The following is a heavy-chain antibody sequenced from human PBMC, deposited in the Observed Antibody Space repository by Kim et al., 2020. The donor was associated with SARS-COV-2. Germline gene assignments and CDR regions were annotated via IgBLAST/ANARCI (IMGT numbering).Heavy chain of an antibody. Sequence: SETLSLTCTVSGGSISSSSYYWGWIRQPPGQGLEWIGSIYYSGSTYYNPSLKSRVTISVDTSKNQFSLKLSSVTAADTAVYYCARPGNNWFDPWGQGTLV. V-gene: IGHV4-39*01. CDR2: IYYSGST. CDR1: GGSISSSSYY. J-gene: IGHJ5*02. D-gene: IGHD6-13*01. CDR3: ARPGNNWFDP.